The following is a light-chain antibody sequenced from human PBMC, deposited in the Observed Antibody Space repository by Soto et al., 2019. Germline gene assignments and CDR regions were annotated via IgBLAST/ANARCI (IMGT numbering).Light chain of an antibody. CDR1: QSVSRS. V-gene: IGKV1-39*01. CDR3: QQYYTTPWT. J-gene: IGKJ1*01. Sequence: QLTQSPSSLSASVGGRVLITCRASQSVSRSLNWYQQKAGQAPNLPIYAASTLHSGVPSRFSGSGSGTNFTLTISSLQAEDVAVYYCQQYYTTPWTFGQGT. CDR2: AAS.